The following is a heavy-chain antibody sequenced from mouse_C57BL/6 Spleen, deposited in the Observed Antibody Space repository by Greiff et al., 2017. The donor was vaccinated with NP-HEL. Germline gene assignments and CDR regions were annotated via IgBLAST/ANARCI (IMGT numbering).Heavy chain of an antibody. D-gene: IGHD1-1*01. CDR1: GYTFTSYW. J-gene: IGHJ4*01. CDR2: IDPSDSET. CDR3: ARNYEDYYAMDY. V-gene: IGHV1-52*01. Sequence: QVQLQQSGAELVRPGSSVKLSCKASGYTFTSYWMHWVKQRPIQGLEWIGNIDPSDSETHYNQKFKDKATLTVDKSSSTAYMQLSSLTSEDSAVYYCARNYEDYYAMDYWGQGTSVTVSS.